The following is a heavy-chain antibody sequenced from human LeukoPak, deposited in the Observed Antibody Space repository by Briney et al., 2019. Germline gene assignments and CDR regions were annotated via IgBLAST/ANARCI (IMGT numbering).Heavy chain of an antibody. CDR2: IKSKTDGGTT. V-gene: IGHV3-15*01. CDR3: TTGNREVVIKTPYYFDY. CDR1: GFTFSNAW. J-gene: IGHJ4*02. D-gene: IGHD3-22*01. Sequence: GGSLRLSCAASGFTFSNAWMSWVRQAPGKGLEWVGRIKSKTDGGTTDYAAPVEGRFTISRDDSKNTLYLQMNSLKTEDTAVYYCTTGNREVVIKTPYYFDYWGQGTLVTVSS.